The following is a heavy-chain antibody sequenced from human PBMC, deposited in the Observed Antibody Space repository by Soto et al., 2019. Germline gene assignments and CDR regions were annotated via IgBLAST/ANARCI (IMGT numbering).Heavy chain of an antibody. CDR1: GFTFSSYG. Sequence: GGSLRLSCAASGFTFSSYGMHWVRQAPGKGLEWVAVISYDGSNKYYADSVKGRFTISRDNSKNTLYLQMNSLRAEDTAVYYCAKGEGSSWYLVYYYYGMDVWGQGTTVTVSS. D-gene: IGHD6-13*01. CDR2: ISYDGSNK. V-gene: IGHV3-30*18. J-gene: IGHJ6*02. CDR3: AKGEGSSWYLVYYYYGMDV.